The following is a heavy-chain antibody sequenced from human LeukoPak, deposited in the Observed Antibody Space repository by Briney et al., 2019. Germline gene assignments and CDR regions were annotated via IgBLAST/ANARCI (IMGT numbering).Heavy chain of an antibody. CDR2: IYYSGST. CDR1: GGSISSSSSY. Sequence: SETLSLTCTVSGGSISSSSSYWGWIRQPPGKGLEWIGSIYYSGSTYYNPSLKSRVTISVDTSKNQFSLKLSSVTAADTAVYYCARLNKRWLASDWGQGTLVTVAS. CDR3: ARLNKRWLASD. J-gene: IGHJ4*02. D-gene: IGHD6-19*01. V-gene: IGHV4-39*01.